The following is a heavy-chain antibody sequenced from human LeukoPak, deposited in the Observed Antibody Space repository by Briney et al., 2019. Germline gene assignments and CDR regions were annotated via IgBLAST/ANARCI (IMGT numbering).Heavy chain of an antibody. CDR1: GFTFSSHR. D-gene: IGHD3-22*01. CDR3: ARHSNKYDYDSSGHYRSFDY. V-gene: IGHV3-7*01. J-gene: IGHJ4*02. Sequence: PGGSLRLSCAASGFTFSSHRMSWVRQAPGKGLEWVANIKQDASDKYYVDSVKGRFTISRDNAKNSLYLRMNSLRAEDTAAYFCARHSNKYDYDSSGHYRSFDYWGQGTLVTVSS. CDR2: IKQDASDK.